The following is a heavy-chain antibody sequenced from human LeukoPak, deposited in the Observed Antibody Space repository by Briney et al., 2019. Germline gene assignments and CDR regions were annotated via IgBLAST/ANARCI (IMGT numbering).Heavy chain of an antibody. CDR1: GGSISSHY. Sequence: SETLSLTCTVSGGSISSHYWSWIRQPPGKGLEWIGYIYYSGSTNYNPSPKSRVTISVDTSKNQFSLKLSSVTAADTAVYYCARVTLIAARRDLYYYMDVWGKGTTVTVSS. J-gene: IGHJ6*03. CDR2: IYYSGST. V-gene: IGHV4-59*11. D-gene: IGHD6-6*01. CDR3: ARVTLIAARRDLYYYMDV.